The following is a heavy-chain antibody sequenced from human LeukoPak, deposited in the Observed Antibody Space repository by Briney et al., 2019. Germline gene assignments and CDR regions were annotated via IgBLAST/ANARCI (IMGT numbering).Heavy chain of an antibody. V-gene: IGHV4-34*01. CDR1: GGSFSGYY. CDR2: INHSGST. D-gene: IGHD1-26*01. Sequence: SETLSLTCAVYGGSFSGYYWSWIRQPPGKGLEWIGEINHSGSTTYNPPLKSRVTISVDTSKNQFSLKLSSVTAADTAVYHCARTSRYSERNTGYYYFVDVWGKGTTVTVSS. J-gene: IGHJ6*03. CDR3: ARTSRYSERNTGYYYFVDV.